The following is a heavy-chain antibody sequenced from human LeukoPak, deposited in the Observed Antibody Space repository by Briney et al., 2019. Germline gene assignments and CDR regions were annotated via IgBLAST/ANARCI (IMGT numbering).Heavy chain of an antibody. D-gene: IGHD2-15*01. CDR2: ISSTGRT. V-gene: IGHV4-4*07. CDR3: AKGAATPWFDT. CDR1: GGSISSYY. J-gene: IGHJ5*02. Sequence: PSETLSLTCSVAGGSISSYYWSWIGQPAGKGLEGIGRISSTGRTDYNPSLTSGVTISVDTPNKQLSMNLSAVTAAYTPVYYCAKGAATPWFDTWGQGSLVTVSS.